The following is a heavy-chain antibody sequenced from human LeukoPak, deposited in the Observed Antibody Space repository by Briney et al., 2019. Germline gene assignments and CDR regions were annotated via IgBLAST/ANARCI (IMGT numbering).Heavy chain of an antibody. CDR1: GGSISSGGYY. V-gene: IGHV4-31*03. D-gene: IGHD6-13*01. Sequence: SETLSLTCTVSGGSISSGGYYWSWIRQHPGKGLEWIGYIYYSGSTYYNPSLKSRVTISVDTSKNQFSLKLSSVTAADTAVYYCARTQAAAGTWFDPWGQGTLVTVSS. CDR2: IYYSGST. CDR3: ARTQAAAGTWFDP. J-gene: IGHJ5*02.